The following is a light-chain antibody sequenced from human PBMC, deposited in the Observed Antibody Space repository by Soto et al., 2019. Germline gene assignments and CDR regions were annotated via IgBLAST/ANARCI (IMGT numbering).Light chain of an antibody. Sequence: EIVLTQSPGTLSLSPGDRATLSCRASQSVSTNYLAWYQQSLGQAPRLLIYGASSRATGTPDRFSGNGSGTDFTLTISRLEPEDFAVYYCHPYGSTPFTFGPGTKVDIK. J-gene: IGKJ3*01. V-gene: IGKV3-20*01. CDR1: QSVSTNY. CDR2: GAS. CDR3: HPYGSTPFT.